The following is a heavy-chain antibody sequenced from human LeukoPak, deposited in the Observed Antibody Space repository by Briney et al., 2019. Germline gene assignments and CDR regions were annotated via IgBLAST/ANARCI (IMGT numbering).Heavy chain of an antibody. V-gene: IGHV3-74*01. CDR1: GFPFNSFW. J-gene: IGHJ4*02. D-gene: IGHD1-14*01. CDR2: MNEYSTTI. CDR3: ARGGVNPVDH. Sequence: GGSLRLSCAASGFPFNSFWMHWVRRAPGKGLVWVSDMNEYSTTIRYADSVKGRFTISRDNAKSILYLQMNNLRAEDTAMYFCARGGVNPVDHWGQGTLVTVSS.